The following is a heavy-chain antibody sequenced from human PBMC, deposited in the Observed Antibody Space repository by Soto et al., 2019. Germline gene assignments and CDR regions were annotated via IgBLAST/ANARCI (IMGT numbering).Heavy chain of an antibody. CDR1: GGSFSGYY. V-gene: IGHV4-34*01. D-gene: IGHD2-21*01. Sequence: QVQLQQWGAGLLKPSETLSLTCAVYGGSFSGYYWSWIRQPPGKGLEWIGKINHSGSTNYKSSLKSRVTISVDTSKNQCSLKLSSVTAADTAVYYCARGGRFRLLWPFDPWGQGTLVTVSS. CDR2: INHSGST. J-gene: IGHJ5*02. CDR3: ARGGRFRLLWPFDP.